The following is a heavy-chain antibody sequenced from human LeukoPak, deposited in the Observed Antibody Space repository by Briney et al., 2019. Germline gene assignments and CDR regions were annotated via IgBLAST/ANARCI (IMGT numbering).Heavy chain of an antibody. CDR2: INHSGST. J-gene: IGHJ5*02. D-gene: IGHD5-18*01. Sequence: PSETLSLTCAVYGGSFSGYYWSWIRQPPGKGLEWIGEINHSGSTNYNPSLKSRVTISVDTSKNQFSLKLSSVTAADTAVYYCARGRRGYSYRPYNWFDPWGQGTLVTVSS. V-gene: IGHV4-34*01. CDR1: GGSFSGYY. CDR3: ARGRRGYSYRPYNWFDP.